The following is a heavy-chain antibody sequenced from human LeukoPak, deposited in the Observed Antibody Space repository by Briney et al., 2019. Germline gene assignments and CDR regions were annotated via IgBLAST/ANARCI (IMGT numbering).Heavy chain of an antibody. V-gene: IGHV4-34*01. CDR1: GGSFSDYY. CDR2: INHSGSP. CDR3: GSRRTAMFGVIKGPIDY. D-gene: IGHD3-3*01. Sequence: SETLSLTCAVYGGSFSDYYWTWIRQPPGKGLEWIGEINHSGSPNNNPSLKSRVSISFDTSKNQFSLKLTSVTAADTAVYYCGSRRTAMFGVIKGPIDYWGQGTLVPVSS. J-gene: IGHJ4*02.